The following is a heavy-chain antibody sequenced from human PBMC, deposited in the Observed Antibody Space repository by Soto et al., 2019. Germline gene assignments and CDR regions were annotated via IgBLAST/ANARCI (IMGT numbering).Heavy chain of an antibody. CDR1: GGSISRSSYY. Sequence: SETLSLTCTVSGGSISRSSYYWGWIRQPPGKGLEWIGSIYSGSTYYNPSLKSRVTISVDTSKNQFSLKLSSVTAADTAVYYCARHDYGGFGLWGQGTLVNVSS. D-gene: IGHD4-17*01. CDR3: ARHDYGGFGL. CDR2: IYSGST. J-gene: IGHJ1*01. V-gene: IGHV4-39*01.